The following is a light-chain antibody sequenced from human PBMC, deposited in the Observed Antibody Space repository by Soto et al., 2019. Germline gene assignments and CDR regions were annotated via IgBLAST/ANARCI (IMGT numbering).Light chain of an antibody. CDR3: VSYPARSSYV. J-gene: IGLJ1*01. Sequence: QSVLTQPASVSGSPGQSITISCTGTSSDVGGHNYVFWYQQHPGKAPKLMIYDINNRPSGVSKRFSGSKSGNTASLTISGLQAEDEAYYYCVSYPARSSYVFGTGTKVNV. CDR1: SSDVGGHNY. CDR2: DIN. V-gene: IGLV2-14*01.